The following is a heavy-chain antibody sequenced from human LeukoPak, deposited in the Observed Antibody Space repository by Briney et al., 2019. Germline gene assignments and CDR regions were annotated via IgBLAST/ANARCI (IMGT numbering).Heavy chain of an antibody. Sequence: WIRQPPGKGLEWVSGISGSDGRTYYADSVKGRFTISRDDSKNTLYLQMNSLRTEDTAVYYCAREHSLVAIHDAFDIWGQGTMVTVSS. J-gene: IGHJ3*02. CDR3: AREHSLVAIHDAFDI. D-gene: IGHD5-12*01. CDR2: ISGSDGRT. V-gene: IGHV3-23*01.